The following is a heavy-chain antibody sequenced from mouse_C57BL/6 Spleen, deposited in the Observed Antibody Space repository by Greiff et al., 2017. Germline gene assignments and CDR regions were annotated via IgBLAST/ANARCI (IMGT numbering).Heavy chain of an antibody. D-gene: IGHD2-4*01. V-gene: IGHV1-54*01. Sequence: VQLQQSGAELVRPGTSVKVSCKASGYAFTNYLIEWVKQRPGQGLEWIGVINPGSGGTNYNEKFKGKATLTADKSSSTAYMQLSSLTSEDSAVYFCARSRDYERAMDYWGQGTSVTVSS. CDR1: GYAFTNYL. CDR2: INPGSGGT. J-gene: IGHJ4*01. CDR3: ARSRDYERAMDY.